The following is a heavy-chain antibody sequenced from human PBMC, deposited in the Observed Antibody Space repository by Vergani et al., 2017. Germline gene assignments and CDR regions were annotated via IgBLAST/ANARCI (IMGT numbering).Heavy chain of an antibody. CDR1: GGTFSSYT. V-gene: IGHV1-69*02. CDR2: IIPILGIA. J-gene: IGHJ6*02. CDR3: ARVLKEIRDGYSHGMDV. D-gene: IGHD5-24*01. Sequence: QVQLVQSGAEVKKPGSSVKVSCKASGGTFSSYTISWVRQAPGQGLEWMGRIIPILGIANYAQKFQGRVTINADKSTSTAYMELSSLRSEDTAVYYCARVLKEIRDGYSHGMDVWGQGTTVTVSS.